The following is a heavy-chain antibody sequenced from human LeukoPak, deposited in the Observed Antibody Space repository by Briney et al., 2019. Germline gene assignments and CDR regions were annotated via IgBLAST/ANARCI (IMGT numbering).Heavy chain of an antibody. CDR3: ARGRAGYYVSSFDY. J-gene: IGHJ4*02. Sequence: SETLSLTCTVSGGSISSGSYYGGWIRQPPGKGLEWIGSISYSGNTYYNPSLKSRVTISVDTSKNQFSLKLSSVTAADTAVYYCARGRAGYYVSSFDYWGQGTLVTVSS. D-gene: IGHD3-9*01. V-gene: IGHV4-39*07. CDR1: GGSISSGSYY. CDR2: ISYSGNT.